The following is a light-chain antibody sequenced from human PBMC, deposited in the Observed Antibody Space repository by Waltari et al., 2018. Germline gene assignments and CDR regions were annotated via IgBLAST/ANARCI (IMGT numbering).Light chain of an antibody. CDR1: QTINSH. CDR2: GAS. V-gene: IGKV3-15*01. CDR3: QHYNNWPYT. J-gene: IGKJ2*01. Sequence: ETVLTQSPATLSVSPGERATLSCRASQTINSHLAWYQQKPGQAPRLLIYGASTRATGTPARFSGSGSEAEFTLTISNLQSEDFAVYYCQHYNNWPYTFGQGTKLEI.